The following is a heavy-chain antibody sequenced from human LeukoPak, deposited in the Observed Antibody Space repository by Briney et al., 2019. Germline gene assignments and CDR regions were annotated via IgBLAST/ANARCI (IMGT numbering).Heavy chain of an antibody. V-gene: IGHV1-24*01. Sequence: ASVKVSCKVSGYTLTELSMHWVRQAPGKGLEWMGGFDPEDGETTYAQKFQGRVTMTEDTSTDTAYMELSSLRSEDTAVYYCAIPPFDSSGSYYVIQFDYWGQGTLVTVSS. CDR1: GYTLTELS. D-gene: IGHD1-26*01. CDR2: FDPEDGET. J-gene: IGHJ4*02. CDR3: AIPPFDSSGSYYVIQFDY.